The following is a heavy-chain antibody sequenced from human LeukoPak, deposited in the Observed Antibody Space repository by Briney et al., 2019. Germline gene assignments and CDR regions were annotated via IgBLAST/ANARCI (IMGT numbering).Heavy chain of an antibody. V-gene: IGHV3-23*01. Sequence: GGSLRLSCVASGFTFTSDAMNWVRQAPGKGLEWVSSTVSRGTTQYADSVKGRFTISRDNSKNTLYLQMNSLRAEDTAVYYCAEPEGGYYDIRPDWGQGTLVTVSS. CDR1: GFTFTSDA. CDR3: AEPEGGYYDIRPD. D-gene: IGHD3-22*01. CDR2: TVSRGTT. J-gene: IGHJ4*02.